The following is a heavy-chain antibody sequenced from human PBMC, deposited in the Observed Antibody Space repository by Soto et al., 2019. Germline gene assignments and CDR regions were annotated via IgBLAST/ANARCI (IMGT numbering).Heavy chain of an antibody. J-gene: IGHJ3*02. V-gene: IGHV1-24*01. Sequence: ASVKVSCKASGYTFTGYYMHWVRQAPGQGLEWMGGFDPEDGETIYAQKFQGRVTMTEDTSTDTAYMELSSLRSEDTAVYYCATGAAGPSEAFDIWGQGTMVTVSS. CDR2: FDPEDGET. D-gene: IGHD6-13*01. CDR1: GYTFTGYY. CDR3: ATGAAGPSEAFDI.